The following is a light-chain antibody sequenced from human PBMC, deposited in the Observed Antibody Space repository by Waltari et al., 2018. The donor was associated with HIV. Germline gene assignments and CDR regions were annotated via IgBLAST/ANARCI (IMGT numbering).Light chain of an antibody. CDR3: HVWDRSSDHHV. CDR2: NGS. J-gene: IGLJ1*01. V-gene: IGLV3-21*02. Sequence: CGGNKIGSKSVHWYQQKAGQAPVLVVYNGSDRPSGIPERFSGSRSGNTATLTISRVEAGDEADYYCHVWDRSSDHHVFGTGTKVTVL. CDR1: KIGSKS.